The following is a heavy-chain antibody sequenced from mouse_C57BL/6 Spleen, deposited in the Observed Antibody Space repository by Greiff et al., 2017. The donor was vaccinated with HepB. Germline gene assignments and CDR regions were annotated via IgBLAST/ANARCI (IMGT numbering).Heavy chain of an antibody. V-gene: IGHV5-4*01. J-gene: IGHJ4*01. CDR3: ARDQDYYGNYRYAMDY. CDR2: ISDGGSYT. Sequence: DVKLVESGGGLVKPGGSLKLSCAASGFTFSSYAMSWVRQTPEKRLEWVATISDGGSYTYYPDNVKGRFTISRDNAKNNLYLQMSHLKSEDTAMYYCARDQDYYGNYRYAMDYWGQGTSVTVSS. D-gene: IGHD2-1*01. CDR1: GFTFSSYA.